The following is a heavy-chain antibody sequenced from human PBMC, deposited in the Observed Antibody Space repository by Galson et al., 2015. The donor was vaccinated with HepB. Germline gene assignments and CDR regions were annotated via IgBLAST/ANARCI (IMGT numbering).Heavy chain of an antibody. D-gene: IGHD6-13*01. CDR1: GFTFSSYN. CDR2: ISSSSSTI. J-gene: IGHJ4*02. V-gene: IGHV3-48*02. Sequence: SLRLSCAASGFTFSSYNMNWVRQAPGKGLEWVSSISSSSSTIYYADSVKGRFTISRDNAKNSLYLQMNSLRDEDTAVYYCARDAFGYSSSWYGVYWGQGTLATVSS. CDR3: ARDAFGYSSSWYGVY.